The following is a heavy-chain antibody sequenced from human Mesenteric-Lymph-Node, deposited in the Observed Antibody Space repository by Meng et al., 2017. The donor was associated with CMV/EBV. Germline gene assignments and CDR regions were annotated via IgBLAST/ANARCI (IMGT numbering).Heavy chain of an antibody. CDR2: IYPGDSDT. Sequence: GGSLRLSCKGSGYSFTSYWIGWVRQMPGKGLEWMGIIYPGDSDTRYSPSFQGQVTISADKSISTAYLQWSSLKASDTAIYYCARAARSGYPSHFDYWGQGTLVTVSS. V-gene: IGHV5-51*01. CDR3: ARAARSGYPSHFDY. D-gene: IGHD3-22*01. J-gene: IGHJ4*02. CDR1: GYSFTSYW.